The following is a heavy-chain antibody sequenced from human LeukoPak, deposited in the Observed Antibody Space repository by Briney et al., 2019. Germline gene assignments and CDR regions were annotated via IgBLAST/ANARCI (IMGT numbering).Heavy chain of an antibody. CDR1: GGSFSGYY. D-gene: IGHD3-3*01. CDR2: INHSGST. V-gene: IGHV4-34*01. J-gene: IGHJ5*02. CDR3: ARGGRITISRSVMNWFDP. Sequence: SETLSLTCAVYGGSFSGYYWSWIRQPPGKGLEWMGEINHSGSTNYNPSLKSRVTISVDTSKNQFSLKLSSVTAADTAVYYCARGGRITISRSVMNWFDPWGQGTLVTVSS.